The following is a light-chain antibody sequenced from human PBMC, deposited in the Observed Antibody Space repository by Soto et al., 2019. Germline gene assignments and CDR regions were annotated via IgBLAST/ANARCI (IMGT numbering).Light chain of an antibody. Sequence: ETVMTQSPATLSVSPGEGATLSCRASQSVSSKLAWYQHKPGQAPRLLIYGASTRATGIPARFSGSGSGTDFTLTISSLQSEDFAVYYCQQYEDWPPFTFGGGTKVEIK. CDR2: GAS. V-gene: IGKV3-15*01. J-gene: IGKJ4*01. CDR3: QQYEDWPPFT. CDR1: QSVSSK.